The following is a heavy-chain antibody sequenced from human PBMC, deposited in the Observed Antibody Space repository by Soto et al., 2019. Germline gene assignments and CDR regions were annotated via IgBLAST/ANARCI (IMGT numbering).Heavy chain of an antibody. V-gene: IGHV3-23*01. D-gene: IGHD3-3*01. CDR1: GFTFSTFP. Sequence: GSLRLSCAASGFTFSTFPMSWVRQAPGKGLEWVSAIGDSGSGTYYADSVKGRFTISRDNSKNTLYLQMNSLRAEDTALYYCAKHIIPRPPDYCYGMDVWGQGTTVTVSS. J-gene: IGHJ6*02. CDR3: AKHIIPRPPDYCYGMDV. CDR2: IGDSGSGT.